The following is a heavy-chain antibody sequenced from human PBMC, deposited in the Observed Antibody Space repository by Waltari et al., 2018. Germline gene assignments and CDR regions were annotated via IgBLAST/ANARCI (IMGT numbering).Heavy chain of an antibody. D-gene: IGHD3-3*01. V-gene: IGHV1-46*01. J-gene: IGHJ4*02. Sequence: QVQLVQSGAEVKKPGASVKVSCKASGYTFTSYYLHWVRQAPGQGLEWMGIINPSGGSTSYAQKFQGRVTMTRDTSTSTVYMELSSLRSEDTAVYYCARGGVTIFGVVPRGKIDYWGQGTLVTVSS. CDR1: GYTFTSYY. CDR3: ARGGVTIFGVVPRGKIDY. CDR2: INPSGGST.